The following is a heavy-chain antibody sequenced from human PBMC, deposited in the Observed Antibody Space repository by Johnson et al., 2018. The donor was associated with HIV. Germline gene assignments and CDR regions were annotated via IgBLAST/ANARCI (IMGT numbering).Heavy chain of an antibody. V-gene: IGHV3-66*01. D-gene: IGHD5-24*01. CDR2: LFSGGST. CDR1: GFSVSSYY. J-gene: IGHJ3*02. CDR3: ARACRDGYTCDAFDI. Sequence: VQLVESGGGLVQPGGSLRLSCAASGFSVSSYYMSWVRQAPGKGLELVSVLFSGGSTYYADSVKGRFTISRDNSKNTLYLQMNSLRAEDTAVYYCARACRDGYTCDAFDIWGQGTMVTVSS.